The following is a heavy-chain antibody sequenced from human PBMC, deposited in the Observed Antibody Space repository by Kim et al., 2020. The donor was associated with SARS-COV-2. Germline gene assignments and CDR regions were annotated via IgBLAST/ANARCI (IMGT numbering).Heavy chain of an antibody. CDR1: GYTFTSYA. D-gene: IGHD6-13*01. CDR3: ARSSSSWRNWYCDL. Sequence: ASVKVSCKASGYTFTSYAMHWVRQAPGQRLEWMGWINAGNGNTKYSQKFQGRVTITRDTSASTAYMELSSLRSEDTAVYYCARSSSSWRNWYCDLWGRGTLVTVSS. V-gene: IGHV1-3*01. J-gene: IGHJ2*01. CDR2: INAGNGNT.